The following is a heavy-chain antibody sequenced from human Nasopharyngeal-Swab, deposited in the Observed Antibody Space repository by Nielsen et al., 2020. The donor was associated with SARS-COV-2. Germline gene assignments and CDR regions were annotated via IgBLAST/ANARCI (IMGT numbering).Heavy chain of an antibody. V-gene: IGHV4-39*01. D-gene: IGHD3-22*01. CDR1: GGSISSGSYY. J-gene: IGHJ3*02. CDR2: IYYSGST. Sequence: GSLRLSCTVSGGSISSGSYYWGWIRQPPGKGLEWIGSIYYSGSTYYNPSLKSRVTISVDTSKNQFSLKLSSVTAADTAVYYCAVYDSSGYYYLDDAFDIWGQGTMVTVSS. CDR3: AVYDSSGYYYLDDAFDI.